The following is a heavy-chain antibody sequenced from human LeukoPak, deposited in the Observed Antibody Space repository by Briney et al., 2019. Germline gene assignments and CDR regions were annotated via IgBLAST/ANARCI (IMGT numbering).Heavy chain of an antibody. D-gene: IGHD3-10*01. Sequence: GGSLRLSCAASGFTFSSYAMHWVRQAPGKGQECVAVISYDGSNKYYADSVKGRFTISRDNSKNTLYLQMNSLRAEDTAVYYCARWLGELQFYYFDYGGQGTLVTVSS. J-gene: IGHJ4*02. CDR1: GFTFSSYA. V-gene: IGHV3-30*04. CDR2: ISYDGSNK. CDR3: ARWLGELQFYYFDY.